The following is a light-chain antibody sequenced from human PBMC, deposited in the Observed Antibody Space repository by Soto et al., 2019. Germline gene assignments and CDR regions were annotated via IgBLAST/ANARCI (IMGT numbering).Light chain of an antibody. CDR2: DDS. V-gene: IGLV3-21*02. Sequence: SYELTQPPSVSVAPGQTATITCGGNNVGGKSVQWYQQKPGQAPVQVVYDDSDRPSGTPERFSGSNSGNTATLTISGVEFGDEADYYCQVWDSTSDHVVFGAGTKLTVL. J-gene: IGLJ2*01. CDR3: QVWDSTSDHVV. CDR1: NVGGKS.